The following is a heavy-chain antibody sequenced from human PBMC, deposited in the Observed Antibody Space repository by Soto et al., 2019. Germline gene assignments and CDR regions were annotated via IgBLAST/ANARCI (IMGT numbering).Heavy chain of an antibody. CDR2: ISYDGSNK. V-gene: IGHV3-30-3*01. CDR1: GFTFSSYA. D-gene: IGHD6-13*01. Sequence: GESLKISCAASGFTFSSYAMHWVRQAPGKGLEWVAVISYDGSNKYYADSVKGRFTISRDNSKNTLYLQMNSLRAEDTAVYYCARVGAAGIYYYYGMDVWGQGTTVTVSS. CDR3: ARVGAAGIYYYYGMDV. J-gene: IGHJ6*02.